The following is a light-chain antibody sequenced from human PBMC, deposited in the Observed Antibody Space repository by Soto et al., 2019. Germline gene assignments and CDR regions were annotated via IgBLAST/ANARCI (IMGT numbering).Light chain of an antibody. CDR3: SSYTSSSTPLYV. V-gene: IGLV2-14*01. CDR2: DVS. Sequence: QSALTQPASVSGSPGQSIAISCTRTSSDVGAYDYVSWYQQHPGKAPKLMIYDVSNRPSGVSNRFSGSKSGNTASLTISGLQAEDEADYYCSSYTSSSTPLYVFGTGTKVTVL. J-gene: IGLJ1*01. CDR1: SSDVGAYDY.